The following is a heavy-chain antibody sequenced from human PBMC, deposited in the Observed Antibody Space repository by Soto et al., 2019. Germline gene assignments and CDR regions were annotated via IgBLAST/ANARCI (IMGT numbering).Heavy chain of an antibody. D-gene: IGHD2-15*01. CDR3: AKPVGFYSGHGCYRGFDR. CDR1: GASLSGDY. V-gene: IGHV4-34*01. CDR2: TNDSGST. Sequence: SETLSLTCAVSGASLSGDYRSWIRQPPGKGLEWIGETNDSGSTSYNPSLKSRVTISVDTSKNQFSLKLTSMTAADTAVYYCAKPVGFYSGHGCYRGFDRWGQATVVTVPS. J-gene: IGHJ4*02.